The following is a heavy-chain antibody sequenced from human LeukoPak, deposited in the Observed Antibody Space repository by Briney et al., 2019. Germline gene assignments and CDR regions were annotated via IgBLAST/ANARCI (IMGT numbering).Heavy chain of an antibody. D-gene: IGHD2-15*01. V-gene: IGHV3-73*01. CDR1: GFIFSGSA. J-gene: IGHJ6*04. CDR2: IRSRANSYVT. CDR3: TRHSDTYCSRANCYVDNFYGLDV. Sequence: GGSLRLSCAASGFIFSGSAIHWVRQASGKGLEWVGRIRSRANSYVTVYSASVTGRFTISRDDSKNTAYLRMNSLKAEDTAVYFCTRHSDTYCSRANCYVDNFYGLDVWGEGTRVTVSS.